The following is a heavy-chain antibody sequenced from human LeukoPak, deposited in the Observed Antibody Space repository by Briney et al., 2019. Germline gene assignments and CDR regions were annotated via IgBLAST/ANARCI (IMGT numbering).Heavy chain of an antibody. CDR1: GFTFSNYA. D-gene: IGHD5-12*01. J-gene: IGHJ4*02. CDR2: ITGSGGST. V-gene: IGHV3-23*01. Sequence: GGSLRLSCAASGFTFSNYAMTWVRQAQGKGLQLVSAITGSGGSTSYADSVKGRFAISRDNSKNTLYLQMNSLRAEDTAVYYCATLMRGPTGYSGYGGEDYWGQGTLVTVSS. CDR3: ATLMRGPTGYSGYGGEDY.